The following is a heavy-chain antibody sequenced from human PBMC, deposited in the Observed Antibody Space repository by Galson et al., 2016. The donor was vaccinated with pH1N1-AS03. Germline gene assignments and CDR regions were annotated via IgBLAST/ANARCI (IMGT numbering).Heavy chain of an antibody. CDR3: VRDGDSSTWPLDF. J-gene: IGHJ4*02. D-gene: IGHD2-2*01. Sequence: SLRLSCAASGFTFSDYAMGWVRPTPGKGLEWLAEISGTGGSPFYADSVKGRVTISRDHSRNTLFLQMNSLTADDTAIYYCVRDGDSSTWPLDFWGQGTLVTVSS. CDR2: ISGTGGSP. V-gene: IGHV3-23*01. CDR1: GFTFSDYA.